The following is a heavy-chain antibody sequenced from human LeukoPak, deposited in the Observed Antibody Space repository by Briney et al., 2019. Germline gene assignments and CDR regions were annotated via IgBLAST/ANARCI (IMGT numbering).Heavy chain of an antibody. CDR1: GDSISTYY. V-gene: IGHV4-59*01. D-gene: IGHD5-12*01. CDR3: ARGVAGYGPYDY. J-gene: IGHJ4*02. CDR2: MYYSGST. Sequence: SETLSLTCTVSGDSISTYYWSLIRQPPGKGLEWIGYMYYSGSTNYNPSLKSRVTISLDTPKNQFSLRLNSVTAADTAVYYCARGVAGYGPYDYWGQGTLVTVSS.